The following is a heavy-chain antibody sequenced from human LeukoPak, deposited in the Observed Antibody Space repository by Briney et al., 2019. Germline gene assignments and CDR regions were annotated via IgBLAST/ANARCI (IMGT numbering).Heavy chain of an antibody. CDR1: GFTFSSYG. D-gene: IGHD3-10*01. CDR3: ARDYRFYGSGSPTY. CDR2: ISYDGSNK. J-gene: IGHJ4*02. Sequence: GGSLRLSCAASGFTFSSYGMHWVRQAPGKGLEWVAAISYDGSNKYYADSVKGRFTISRDNSKNTLHLQMNSLRAEDTTVYYCARDYRFYGSGSPTYWGQGTLVTVSS. V-gene: IGHV3-30*03.